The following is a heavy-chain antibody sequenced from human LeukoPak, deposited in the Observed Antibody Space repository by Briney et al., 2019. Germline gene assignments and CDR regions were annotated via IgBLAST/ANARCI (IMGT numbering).Heavy chain of an antibody. CDR1: GGSFSSYY. Sequence: SETLSLTCAVFGGSFSSYYWSWIRQPPGKGLEWIGEINHSGSTNYNPSLKSRVTISVDTSKNQFSLKLSSVTAADTAVYYCARHCSGGSCYSPLLFDYWGQGTLVTVSS. D-gene: IGHD2-15*01. CDR3: ARHCSGGSCYSPLLFDY. J-gene: IGHJ4*02. V-gene: IGHV4-34*01. CDR2: INHSGST.